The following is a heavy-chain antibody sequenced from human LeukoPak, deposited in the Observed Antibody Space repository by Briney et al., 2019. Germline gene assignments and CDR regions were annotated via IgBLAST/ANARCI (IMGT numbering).Heavy chain of an antibody. CDR1: GFTFSSYG. Sequence: PGGSLRLSCAASGFTFSSYGMTWVRQAPGKGLEWASSISGSGPSTDYADSVKGRFTISRDKSKNTLYLQMNSLRAEDTAVYYCARLPTFYYDSSHYHYDYWGQGTLVTVSS. V-gene: IGHV3-23*01. CDR3: ARLPTFYYDSSHYHYDY. J-gene: IGHJ4*02. CDR2: ISGSGPST. D-gene: IGHD3-22*01.